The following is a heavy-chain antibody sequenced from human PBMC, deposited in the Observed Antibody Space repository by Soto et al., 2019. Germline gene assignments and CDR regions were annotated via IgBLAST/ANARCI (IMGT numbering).Heavy chain of an antibody. V-gene: IGHV1-46*01. CDR2: INPSGGST. CDR3: ARADYYDSSGFYYDC. D-gene: IGHD3-22*01. Sequence: QVQLVQSGAEVKKHGASVKVSCKASGYIFTNHYIHWVRQAPGQGVEWMGIINPSGGSTNYLQKFQGRITMTRETSTSTVYMELSSLRSEDTAVYFCARADYYDSSGFYYDCWGQGSLVTVSS. J-gene: IGHJ4*02. CDR1: GYIFTNHY.